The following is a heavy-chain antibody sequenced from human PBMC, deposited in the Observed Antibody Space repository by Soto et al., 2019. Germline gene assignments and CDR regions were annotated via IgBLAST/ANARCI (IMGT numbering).Heavy chain of an antibody. D-gene: IGHD6-13*01. CDR3: ARVCIAPGGPFDY. CDR1: GGSISSGDYY. CDR2: IYYSGST. J-gene: IGHJ4*02. V-gene: IGHV4-30-4*01. Sequence: QVQLQESGPGLVKPSQTLSLTCTVSGGSISSGDYYWSWIRQPPGKGLEWIGYIYYSGSTYYNPSLKSRVTISVDTSKNQFSLKRSSVTAADTAVYDCARVCIAPGGPFDYWGQGTLVTVSS.